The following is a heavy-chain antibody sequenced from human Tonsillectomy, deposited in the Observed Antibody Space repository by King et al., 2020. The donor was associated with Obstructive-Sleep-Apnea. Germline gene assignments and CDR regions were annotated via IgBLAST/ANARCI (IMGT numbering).Heavy chain of an antibody. CDR3: ASRCCSSTSCYLFDS. J-gene: IGHJ4*02. D-gene: IGHD2-2*01. V-gene: IGHV3-21*01. CDR1: GFTFSSYS. CDR2: ISSSSSYI. Sequence: VQLVESGGGLVKPGGSLRLSCAASGFTFSSYSMNWVRQAPGKGLEWVSSISSSSSYIYYADSVKGRFTISRDNAKNSLYMQMNSLRAEDTAVYYCASRCCSSTSCYLFDSWGQGTLVTVSS.